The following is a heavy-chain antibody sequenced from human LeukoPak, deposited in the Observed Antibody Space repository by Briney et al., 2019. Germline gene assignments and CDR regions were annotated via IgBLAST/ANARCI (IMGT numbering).Heavy chain of an antibody. D-gene: IGHD1-26*01. CDR2: MNPNSGNT. Sequence: ASVKVSCKASGYTFTSYDVNWVRQATGQGLEWMGWMNPNSGNTGYAQKFQGRVTMARNTSISTAYLELSSLRSDDTAVYYCASRTVNSGSLLPFDYWGQGTLVTVSS. CDR3: ASRTVNSGSLLPFDY. CDR1: GYTFTSYD. J-gene: IGHJ4*02. V-gene: IGHV1-8*01.